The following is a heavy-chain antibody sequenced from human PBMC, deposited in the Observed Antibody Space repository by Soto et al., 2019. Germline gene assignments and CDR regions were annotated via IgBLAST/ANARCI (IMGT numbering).Heavy chain of an antibody. CDR2: MNSGGRT. CDR3: AKALQYSSSRDYFYYGMDV. Sequence: PWGSLRLSCAASGFTFIKYSIIFIRHSPFKWLEWVSGMNSGGRTYYADSVKGRFTISRDTSKNTLYLQMNSLRADDTAVFYCAKALQYSSSRDYFYYGMDVWGQGTTVTVSS. D-gene: IGHD6-6*01. J-gene: IGHJ6*02. V-gene: IGHV3-23*01. CDR1: GFTFIKYS.